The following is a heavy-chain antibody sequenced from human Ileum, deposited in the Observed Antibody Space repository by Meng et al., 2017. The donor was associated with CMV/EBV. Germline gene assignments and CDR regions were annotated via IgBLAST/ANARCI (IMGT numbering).Heavy chain of an antibody. J-gene: IGHJ4*02. CDR2: ISAGGDIT. Sequence: GGSLRLSCAASGFTFSRYAMTWVRQAPGKGREWVSSISAGGDITYYADSVRGRFTISRDNSKTTLYLQMNSLTAEDTAVYYCAKHEYGDSRDYDYWGQGTLVTVSS. CDR1: GFTFSRYA. V-gene: IGHV3-23*01. D-gene: IGHD4-17*01. CDR3: AKHEYGDSRDYDY.